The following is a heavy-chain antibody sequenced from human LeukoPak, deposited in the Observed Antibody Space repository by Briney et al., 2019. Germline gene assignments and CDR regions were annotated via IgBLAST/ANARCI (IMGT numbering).Heavy chain of an antibody. CDR1: GYTFTSYG. D-gene: IGHD6-19*01. J-gene: IGHJ6*02. CDR3: ARVQWLVGYYYYYGMDV. Sequence: GASVKVSCKASGYTFTSYGISWVRQAPGQGLEWMGWISAYNGNTNYAQKLQGRVTMTTDTSTSTAYMELRSLRSDDTAVYYCARVQWLVGYYYYYGMDVWGQGTTVTVSS. CDR2: ISAYNGNT. V-gene: IGHV1-18*01.